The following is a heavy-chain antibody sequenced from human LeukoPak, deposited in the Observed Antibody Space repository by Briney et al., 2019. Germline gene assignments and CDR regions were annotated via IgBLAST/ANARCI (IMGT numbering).Heavy chain of an antibody. CDR2: MNPNSGNT. Sequence: ASVKVSCKASGYTFTSYDINWVRQATGQGLEWMGWMNPNSGNTGYAQKFQGRVTMTRDTSISTAYMELSRLRSDDTAVYYCARDIVVVPAAIDPWGQGTLVTVSS. CDR1: GYTFTSYD. J-gene: IGHJ5*02. CDR3: ARDIVVVPAAIDP. D-gene: IGHD2-2*01. V-gene: IGHV1-8*01.